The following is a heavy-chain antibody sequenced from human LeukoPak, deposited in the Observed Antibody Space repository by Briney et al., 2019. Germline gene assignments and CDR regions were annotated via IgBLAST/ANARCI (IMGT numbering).Heavy chain of an antibody. CDR1: GYTFTSYA. Sequence: ASVKVSCKASGYTFTSYAMNWVRQAPGQGLEWMGWINTNTGNPTYAQGFTGRFVFSLDTSVSTAYLQISSLKAEDTAVYYCARESQWLVGRDNWFDPWGQGTLVTVSS. V-gene: IGHV7-4-1*02. CDR3: ARESQWLVGRDNWFDP. J-gene: IGHJ5*02. CDR2: INTNTGNP. D-gene: IGHD6-19*01.